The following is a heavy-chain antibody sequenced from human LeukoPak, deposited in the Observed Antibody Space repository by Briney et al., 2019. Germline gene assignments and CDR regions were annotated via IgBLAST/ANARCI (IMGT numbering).Heavy chain of an antibody. D-gene: IGHD3-3*01. V-gene: IGHV4-4*07. Sequence: PSETLSLTCTVSGGSISSYYWSWIRQPAGKGLEWIGRIYTSGSTNYNPSLKGRVTMSVDTSKNQFSLKLSSVTAADTAVYYCARGLRDFWSGTYAFDIWGQGTMVTVSS. CDR1: GGSISSYY. CDR2: IYTSGST. CDR3: ARGLRDFWSGTYAFDI. J-gene: IGHJ3*02.